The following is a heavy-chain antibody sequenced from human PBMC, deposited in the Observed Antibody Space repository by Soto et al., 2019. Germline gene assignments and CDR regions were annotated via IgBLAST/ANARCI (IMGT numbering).Heavy chain of an antibody. Sequence: GGSLRLSCAASGFTFDYYAMHWVRQAPGKGLEWVSGISWNSGRIGQADSLKGRFTISRDNAKNSLYLQMNSLRAEDTALYYCAKDRGYSYGIGFDIWGQGTMVTVSS. CDR1: GFTFDYYA. D-gene: IGHD5-18*01. CDR2: ISWNSGRI. V-gene: IGHV3-9*01. J-gene: IGHJ3*02. CDR3: AKDRGYSYGIGFDI.